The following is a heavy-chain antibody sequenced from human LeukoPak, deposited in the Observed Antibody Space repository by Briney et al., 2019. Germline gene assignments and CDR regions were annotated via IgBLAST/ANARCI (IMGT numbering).Heavy chain of an antibody. D-gene: IGHD3-10*01. V-gene: IGHV3-23*01. CDR2: ISADSAAT. CDR3: ARKSASGNYPLDY. CDR1: GFNFGSYS. J-gene: IGHJ4*02. Sequence: GGSLRLSCAASGFNFGSYSTTWVRQAPGKGLEWVSVISADSAATFYADSVKGRFTISRDNGRNTVFLQMSSLRAEDTALYYCARKSASGNYPLDYWGQGTLVTVSS.